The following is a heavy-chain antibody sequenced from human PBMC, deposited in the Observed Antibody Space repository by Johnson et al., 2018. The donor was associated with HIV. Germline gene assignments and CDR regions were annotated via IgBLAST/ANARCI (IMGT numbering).Heavy chain of an antibody. CDR3: ARDLRVGAIDGFDI. V-gene: IGHV3-7*05. CDR1: GFTFSTYW. CDR2: IKQDGSEK. D-gene: IGHD1-26*01. Sequence: EVQLVESGGGLVQPGGSLRLSCAASGFTFSTYWMSWVRQVPGKGLEWVANIKQDGSEKYYVDSVKGRFTISRDNAKNSLFLQLNSLRADDTAVFYCARDLRVGAIDGFDIWGQGTKVTVAS. J-gene: IGHJ3*02.